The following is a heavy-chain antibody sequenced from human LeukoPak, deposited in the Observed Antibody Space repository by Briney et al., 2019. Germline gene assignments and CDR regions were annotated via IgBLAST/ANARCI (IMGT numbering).Heavy chain of an antibody. CDR3: ARGVYIAAAQYAY. CDR2: IYYSGTT. D-gene: IGHD6-13*01. V-gene: IGHV4-59*01. CDR1: GGSISSYY. J-gene: IGHJ4*02. Sequence: SEPLSLTCTVSGGSISSYYWSWIRQPPGKGLEWIGYIYYSGTTNYNPSLKSRVTISVDTSKNQFSLKLSSVTAADTAVYYCARGVYIAAAQYAYWGQGTLVTVSS.